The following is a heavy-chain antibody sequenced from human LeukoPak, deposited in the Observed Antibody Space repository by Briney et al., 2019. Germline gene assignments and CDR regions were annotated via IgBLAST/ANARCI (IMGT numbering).Heavy chain of an antibody. CDR3: ARVDGSGSYYNRMDYYYYMDV. D-gene: IGHD3-10*01. V-gene: IGHV4-59*12. J-gene: IGHJ6*03. CDR1: GVSISSYY. Sequence: SETLSLTCTVSGVSISSYYWSWIRQPPGKGLEWIGYIYYSGSTNYNPSLKSRLTISVDTSKKQFSLKLSSVTAADTAVYYCARVDGSGSYYNRMDYYYYMDVWGKGTTVTVSS. CDR2: IYYSGST.